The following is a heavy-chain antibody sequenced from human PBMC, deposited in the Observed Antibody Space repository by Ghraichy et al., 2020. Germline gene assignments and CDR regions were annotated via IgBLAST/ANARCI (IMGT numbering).Heavy chain of an antibody. CDR1: GGSISSSSYY. V-gene: IGHV4-39*07. D-gene: IGHD2-8*02. CDR3: AREFGGGVSLIDY. Sequence: SETLSLTCTVSGGSISSSSYYWGWIRQPPGKGLEWIGSIYYSGSTYYNPSLKSRVTISVDTSKNQFSLKLSSVTAADTAVYYCAREFGGGVSLIDYWGQGTLVTVSS. J-gene: IGHJ4*02. CDR2: IYYSGST.